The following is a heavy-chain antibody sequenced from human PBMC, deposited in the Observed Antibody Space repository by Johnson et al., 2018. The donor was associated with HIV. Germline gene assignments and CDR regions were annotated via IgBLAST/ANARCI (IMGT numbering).Heavy chain of an antibody. V-gene: IGHV3-9*01. CDR1: GFTFDDYA. D-gene: IGHD4-17*01. Sequence: VQLVESGGGLVQPGRSLRLSCAASGFTFDDYAMHWVRQAPGKGLEWVSGISWNSGSIGYADSVKGRFTISSDNSTNSLYLQMNSLRAEEKALYYCAKEMYGDYVSDAFDIWGQGTMVTVSS. J-gene: IGHJ3*02. CDR2: ISWNSGSI. CDR3: AKEMYGDYVSDAFDI.